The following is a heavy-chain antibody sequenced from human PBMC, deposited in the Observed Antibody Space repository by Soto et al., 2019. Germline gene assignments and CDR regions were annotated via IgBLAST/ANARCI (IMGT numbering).Heavy chain of an antibody. Sequence: QVRLQESGPGLVKPSEILSLTCTVSGDSISSNYWSWIRQPPGKGLEWIGYIYYSGGTNYNPSLRSRVTISGDTSTNQLSLRLSSVTAADTAIYYCARHGGGSYHPFASWGQGTLVTVSS. CDR2: IYYSGGT. D-gene: IGHD1-26*01. V-gene: IGHV4-59*08. CDR1: GDSISSNY. J-gene: IGHJ4*02. CDR3: ARHGGGSYHPFAS.